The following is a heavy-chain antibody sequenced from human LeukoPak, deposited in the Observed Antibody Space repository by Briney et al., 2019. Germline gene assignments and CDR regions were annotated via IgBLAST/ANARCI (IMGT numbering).Heavy chain of an antibody. CDR2: INSYSSYI. Sequence: GGSLRLSCAASKFTFSSYSMNWVRQAPGKGLEWVSSINSYSSYIYYADSVKGRFTISRDNSKNTLYLQMNSLRAEDTAVYYCAKKSLTTVTYYFDYWGQGTLVTVSS. J-gene: IGHJ4*02. D-gene: IGHD4-17*01. CDR3: AKKSLTTVTYYFDY. CDR1: KFTFSSYS. V-gene: IGHV3-21*04.